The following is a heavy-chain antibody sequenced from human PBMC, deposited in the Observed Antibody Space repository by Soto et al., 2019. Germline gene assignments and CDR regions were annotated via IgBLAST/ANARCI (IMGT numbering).Heavy chain of an antibody. CDR3: ARGIQLWLRRINNGYSG. CDR2: IIPMFGTA. Sequence: QVQLVQSGAEVKKPESSVKVSCKAPGGIFSTYAISWVRQAPGQGLEWMGGIIPMFGTANYAQRFQDRVTINADESTNTVYMELSSLRYEDTAVYFCARGIQLWLRRINNGYSGWGQGTLVTGSS. D-gene: IGHD5-18*01. V-gene: IGHV1-69*12. CDR1: GGIFSTYA. J-gene: IGHJ4*02.